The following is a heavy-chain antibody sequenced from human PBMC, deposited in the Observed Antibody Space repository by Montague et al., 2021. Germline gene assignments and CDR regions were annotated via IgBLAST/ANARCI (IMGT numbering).Heavy chain of an antibody. J-gene: IGHJ5*02. V-gene: IGHV4-39*07. CDR3: ARVFSSWYVGWFDP. D-gene: IGHD6-13*01. Sequence: SETLSLTCTVSGASITSNIYYWGWIRQSPGKGLEWIGSIYYSGNSFYQPSLKSRITMAVDTSKNQFSRKLSSVTAADTAIYYCARVFSSWYVGWFDPWGQGTLVTVSS. CDR2: IYYSGNS. CDR1: GASITSNIYY.